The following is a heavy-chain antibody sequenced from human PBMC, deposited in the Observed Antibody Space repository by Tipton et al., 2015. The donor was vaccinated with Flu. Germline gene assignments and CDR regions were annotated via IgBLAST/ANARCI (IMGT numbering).Heavy chain of an antibody. CDR2: IYTSGST. V-gene: IGHV4-61*02. Sequence: TLSLTCTVSGGSISSGSYYWSWIRQPAGKGLEWIGRIYTSGSTNYNPSLKSRVIISVDTSKNQFSLKLSSVTAADTAVYYCASSIVGATTPPLAFDYWGQGTLVTVSS. J-gene: IGHJ4*02. CDR3: ASSIVGATTPPLAFDY. D-gene: IGHD1-26*01. CDR1: GGSISSGSYY.